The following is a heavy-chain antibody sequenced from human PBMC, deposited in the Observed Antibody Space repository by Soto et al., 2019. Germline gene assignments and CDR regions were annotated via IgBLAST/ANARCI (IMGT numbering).Heavy chain of an antibody. V-gene: IGHV3-23*01. CDR2: ISSSGDAT. CDR3: AKNGDFWSWGMDV. D-gene: IGHD3-3*01. J-gene: IGHJ6*02. Sequence: PGGSLRLSCAASGFTFSTYAMTWVRQAPGKGLEWVSTISSSGDATYYVDSVKGRFTISRDNSRNTLNLQMNSLRAEDTAVYYCAKNGDFWSWGMDVWGQGTTVTVSS. CDR1: GFTFSTYA.